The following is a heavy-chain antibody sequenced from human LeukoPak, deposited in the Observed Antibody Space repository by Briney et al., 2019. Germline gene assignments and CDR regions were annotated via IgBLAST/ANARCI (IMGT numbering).Heavy chain of an antibody. J-gene: IGHJ4*02. CDR1: GFTVSSNY. Sequence: PGGSLRLSCAATGFTVSSNYMSWVRQAPGKGLEWAAVLSYDGSDKYYADSVKGRFTISRDNSKNTLYLQMNSLRAEDTAVYYCASIGVGAPAFDYWGQGTLVTVSS. CDR3: ASIGVGAPAFDY. D-gene: IGHD1-26*01. V-gene: IGHV3-30-3*01. CDR2: LSYDGSDK.